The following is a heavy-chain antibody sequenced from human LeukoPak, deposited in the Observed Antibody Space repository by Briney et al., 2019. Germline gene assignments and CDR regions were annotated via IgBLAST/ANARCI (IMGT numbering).Heavy chain of an antibody. CDR3: AKVNSGWYWFDP. J-gene: IGHJ5*02. Sequence: RGSLRLSSAASGFTFSSYAISWVRQAPGKGLEWVSGISGNGVSTYYTDSVKGRCTISTDNSKNTLYLHMNTLRAEDRAVYYCAKVNSGWYWFDPWGQGTLVTVSS. D-gene: IGHD6-13*01. CDR2: ISGNGVST. CDR1: GFTFSSYA. V-gene: IGHV3-23*01.